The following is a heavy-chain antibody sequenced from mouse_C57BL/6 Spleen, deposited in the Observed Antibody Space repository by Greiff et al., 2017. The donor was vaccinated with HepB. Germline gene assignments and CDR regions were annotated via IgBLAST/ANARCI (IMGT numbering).Heavy chain of an antibody. J-gene: IGHJ3*01. CDR1: GYTFTDYY. V-gene: IGHV1-19*01. CDR3: ARGSSGYDGAWFAY. CDR2: INPYNGGT. Sequence: VQLQQSGPVLVKPGASVKMSCKASGYTFTDYYMNWVKQSHGKSLEWIGVINPYNGGTSYNQKFKGKATLTVDKSSSTAYMELNSLTSEDSAVYYCARGSSGYDGAWFAYWGQGTLVTVSA. D-gene: IGHD3-2*02.